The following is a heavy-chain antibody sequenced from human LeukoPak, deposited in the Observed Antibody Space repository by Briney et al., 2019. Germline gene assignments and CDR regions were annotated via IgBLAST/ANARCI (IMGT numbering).Heavy chain of an antibody. V-gene: IGHV4-38-2*02. Sequence: PSETLSLTCTVSGYSISSGYYWGWIRQPPGKGPEWIGSIYHSGSTCYNPSLKSRVTISVDTSKNQFSLKLSSVTAADTAVYYCARVAAMVREDAFDIWGQGTMVTVSP. J-gene: IGHJ3*02. CDR3: ARVAAMVREDAFDI. D-gene: IGHD5-18*01. CDR2: IYHSGST. CDR1: GYSISSGYY.